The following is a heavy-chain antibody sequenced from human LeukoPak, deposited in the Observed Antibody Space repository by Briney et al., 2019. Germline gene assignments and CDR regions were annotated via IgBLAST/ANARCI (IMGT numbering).Heavy chain of an antibody. CDR1: GYTFTGYY. CDR3: ARDWNCGGDCYST. CDR2: INPNSGGT. Sequence: ASVKVSCKASGYTFTGYYMHWVRQAPGQGLEWMGWINPNSGGTNYARKFQGRVTMTRDTSISTAYMELSRLRSDDTAVYYCARDWNCGGDCYSTWGQGTLVTVSS. D-gene: IGHD2-21*02. V-gene: IGHV1-2*02. J-gene: IGHJ4*02.